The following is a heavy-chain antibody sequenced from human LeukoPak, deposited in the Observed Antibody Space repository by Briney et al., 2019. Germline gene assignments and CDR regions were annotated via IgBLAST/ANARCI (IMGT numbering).Heavy chain of an antibody. J-gene: IGHJ3*02. D-gene: IGHD1-26*01. CDR2: IKQDGSEK. V-gene: IGHV3-7*01. CDR3: ARGGSGSSGLAAFDI. Sequence: GGSLRLSCAASRFTFSSYWMSWVRQAPGKGLEWVANIKQDGSEKYYVDSVKGRFTISRDNAKNSLYLQMNSLRAEDTAVYYCARGGSGSSGLAAFDIWGQGTMVTVSS. CDR1: RFTFSSYW.